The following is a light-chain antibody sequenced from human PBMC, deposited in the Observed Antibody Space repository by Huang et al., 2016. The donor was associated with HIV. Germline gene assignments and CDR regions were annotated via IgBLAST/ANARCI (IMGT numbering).Light chain of an antibody. CDR2: GAA. CDR1: QSVSSSY. V-gene: IGKV3-20*01. Sequence: EIVLTQSPGTLSLSPGERATLSCRASQSVSSSYLAWYQQKPGQAPRHHIYGAASRATGISYRFSGSGSETDFTLTISILEPEDFAVYYCQQYGSSPYTFGQGTKLEIK. CDR3: QQYGSSPYT. J-gene: IGKJ2*01.